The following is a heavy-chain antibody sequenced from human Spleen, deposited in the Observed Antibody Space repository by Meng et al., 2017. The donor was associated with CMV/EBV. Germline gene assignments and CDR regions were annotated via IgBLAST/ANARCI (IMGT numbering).Heavy chain of an antibody. D-gene: IGHD2/OR15-2a*01. J-gene: IGHJ5*02. Sequence: HLRKSGAGLLKPSQPLSLPLAISGDSVSNTGAAWNWVRQSPSRGLEWLGRTYYRSKWYNEYAESVKSRITINPDTSKNQFSLQLKSVTPEDTAVYYCARDPEYSYSILDTWGQGTLVTVSS. CDR1: GDSVSNTGAA. V-gene: IGHV6-1*01. CDR2: TYYRSKWYN. CDR3: ARDPEYSYSILDT.